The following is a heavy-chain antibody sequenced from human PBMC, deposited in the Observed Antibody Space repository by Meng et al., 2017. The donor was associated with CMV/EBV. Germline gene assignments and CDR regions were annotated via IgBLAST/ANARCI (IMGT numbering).Heavy chain of an antibody. CDR3: ARDHGVGATYYYYYGMDV. CDR1: GDSVSSNSAA. D-gene: IGHD1-26*01. Sequence: SQTLSLTCAISGDSVSSNSAAWNWIRQSPSRGLEWPGRTYYRSKWYNDYAVSVKSRITINPDTSKNQFSLQLNSVTPEDTAVYYCARDHGVGATYYYYYGMDVWGQGTTVTVSS. J-gene: IGHJ6*02. CDR2: TYYRSKWYN. V-gene: IGHV6-1*01.